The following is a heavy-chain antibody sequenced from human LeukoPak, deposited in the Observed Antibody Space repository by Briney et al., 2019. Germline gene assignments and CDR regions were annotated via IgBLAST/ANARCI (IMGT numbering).Heavy chain of an antibody. D-gene: IGHD2-21*01. CDR1: GFTFSSYA. CDR3: ARAAGTAHIYYYYGMDV. CDR2: ISSDGSNK. V-gene: IGHV3-30-3*01. J-gene: IGHJ6*02. Sequence: GGSLRLSCAASGFTFSSYAMHWVRQAPGKGLEWVAVISSDGSNKYYADSVKGRFTMSRDNSKNTLFLQMNSLRPEDTAVYYCARAAGTAHIYYYYGMDVWGQGTTVTVSS.